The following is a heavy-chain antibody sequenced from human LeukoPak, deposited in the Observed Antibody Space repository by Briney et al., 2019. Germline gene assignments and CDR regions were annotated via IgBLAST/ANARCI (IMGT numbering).Heavy chain of an antibody. J-gene: IGHJ4*02. V-gene: IGHV3-74*01. Sequence: TGGSLRLSWAASGNSWSPWVRKAPGKGLAWVSHINSDGSWASYADSVKGRFTISKDNAKNTVYLQMNSLRAEDTAVYYCVSFYETYWGRGTLVTVSS. CDR2: INSDGSWA. D-gene: IGHD2/OR15-2a*01. CDR3: VSFYETY. CDR1: GNSW.